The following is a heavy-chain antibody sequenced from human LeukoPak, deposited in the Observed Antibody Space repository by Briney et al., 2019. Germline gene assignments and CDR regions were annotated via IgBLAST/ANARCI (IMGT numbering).Heavy chain of an antibody. CDR3: AREVGQYAFDI. J-gene: IGHJ3*02. V-gene: IGHV4-59*12. CDR1: GGSISSYY. D-gene: IGHD1-26*01. Sequence: SETLSLTCTVSGGSISSYYWSWIRQPPGKGLEWIGYIYYSGSTYYNPSLKSRVTISVDTSKNQFSLKLSSVTAADTAVYYCAREVGQYAFDIWGQGTMVTVSS. CDR2: IYYSGST.